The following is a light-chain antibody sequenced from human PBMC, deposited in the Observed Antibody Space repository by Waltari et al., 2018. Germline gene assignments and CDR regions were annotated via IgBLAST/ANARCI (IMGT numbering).Light chain of an antibody. CDR2: GAY. V-gene: IGKV3-15*01. CDR1: QNVGTS. CDR3: QQYEDWPRHS. Sequence: EIVVTQSPATLSVSPGERVTLSCRARQNVGTSVAWYQQNPGQTPRLLIFGAYSRASGVPARFSGSGSGTDFTLAISSLQSEDFAVYYCQQYEDWPRHSFGGGTKVQIE. J-gene: IGKJ4*01.